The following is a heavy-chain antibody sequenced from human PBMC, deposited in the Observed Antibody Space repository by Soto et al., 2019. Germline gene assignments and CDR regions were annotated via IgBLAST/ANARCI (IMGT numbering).Heavy chain of an antibody. J-gene: IGHJ4*02. D-gene: IGHD1-26*01. CDR1: GFTFSSYA. V-gene: IGHV3-30*09. Sequence: QVQLVESGGGVVQPGRSLRLSCAASGFTFSSYAMHWVRQAPGKGLEWVAVISYDGSNEYHADSVKGRFAISRDNFKTXLYLQMNSLRAEDTAVYYCARDPRSSGSSDDKFDYWGQGTLVTVSS. CDR2: ISYDGSNE. CDR3: ARDPRSSGSSDDKFDY.